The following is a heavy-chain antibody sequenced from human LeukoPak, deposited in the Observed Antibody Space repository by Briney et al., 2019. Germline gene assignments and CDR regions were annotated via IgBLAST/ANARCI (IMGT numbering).Heavy chain of an antibody. J-gene: IGHJ4*02. D-gene: IGHD2-21*02. CDR3: ARDRVVTGQLDY. V-gene: IGHV1-69*06. CDR1: GGTFSSYA. CDR2: IIPIFGTA. Sequence: SVKVSCKASGGTFSSYAISWVRQAPGQGLEWMGRIIPIFGTANYAQKFQGRVTITADKSTSTAYMELSSLRPEDTAVYYCARDRVVTGQLDYWGQGTLVTVSS.